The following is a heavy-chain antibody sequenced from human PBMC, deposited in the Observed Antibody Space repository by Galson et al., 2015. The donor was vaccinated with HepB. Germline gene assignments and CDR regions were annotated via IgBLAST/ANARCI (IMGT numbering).Heavy chain of an antibody. CDR3: ARGYLTYYYDSTGPDDAFDI. CDR1: GYTFSTYG. Sequence: SVKVSCKASGYTFSTYGLSWVRQAPGQGLEWMGWISGYNGKTNFAQNLQGRVTMTTDTYTSTAYMELRSLRSDDTAVYYCARGYLTYYYDSTGPDDAFDIWGQGTLVTVSS. V-gene: IGHV1-18*01. D-gene: IGHD3-22*01. CDR2: ISGYNGKT. J-gene: IGHJ3*02.